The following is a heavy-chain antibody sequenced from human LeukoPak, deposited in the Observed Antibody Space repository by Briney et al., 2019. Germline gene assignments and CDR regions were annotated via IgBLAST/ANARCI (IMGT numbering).Heavy chain of an antibody. D-gene: IGHD2-15*01. CDR1: GFTFSTYN. CDR2: ITSSSSYT. V-gene: IGHV3-21*01. Sequence: RGSLRLSCAASGFTFSTYNMNWVRQAPGKGLEWVSSITSSSSYTFYADSVKGRFTISRDNAKNSLYLQMNSLRAEDTAVYYCARGGRKSRGVDIVRKKETGYYYYMDVWGKGTTVTVSS. J-gene: IGHJ6*03. CDR3: ARGGRKSRGVDIVRKKETGYYYYMDV.